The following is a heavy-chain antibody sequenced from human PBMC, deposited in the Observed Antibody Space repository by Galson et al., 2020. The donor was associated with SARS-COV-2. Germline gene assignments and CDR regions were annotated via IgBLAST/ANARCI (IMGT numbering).Heavy chain of an antibody. Sequence: GESLKISCAASGFIFRDYDFSWVRQAPGQGLEWVSHIEYSGDVTYYFDSVKGRFTVSRDNSKNMLYLQMTNLKVGDTAIYFCAKHNIRAYDYWGQGSLVTVSS. V-gene: IGHV3-23*01. CDR1: GFIFRDYD. CDR3: AKHNIRAYDY. D-gene: IGHD1-26*01. CDR2: IEYSGDVT. J-gene: IGHJ4*02.